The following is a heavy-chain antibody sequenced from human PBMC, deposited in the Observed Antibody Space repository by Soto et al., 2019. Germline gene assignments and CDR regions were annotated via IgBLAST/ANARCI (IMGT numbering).Heavy chain of an antibody. D-gene: IGHD4-17*01. Sequence: QLQLQESGPRLVKPSETLSLTCTVSGGSISSSIYYWGWIRQPPGMGLEWIGSIYYSGSTNCNPSPXSRXTMSVDTSRNQFSLRLTSVTAADTAVSYCARHFDYPAAFDIWGQGTVVTVSS. CDR2: IYYSGST. CDR1: GGSISSSIYY. V-gene: IGHV4-39*01. CDR3: ARHFDYPAAFDI. J-gene: IGHJ3*02.